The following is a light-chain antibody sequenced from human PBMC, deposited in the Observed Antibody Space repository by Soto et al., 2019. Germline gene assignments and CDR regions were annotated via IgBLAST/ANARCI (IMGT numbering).Light chain of an antibody. J-gene: IGKJ4*01. CDR2: STS. CDR3: QQYNTWPLT. Sequence: ETVMTQSPVTLSASPGERATLSCWASQSVYSNLAWYQQKPGQAPRLLIYSTSTRATGIPARFSGSGSGTEFTLTISSLQSEDFVVYYCQQYNTWPLTFGGGTKVEIK. CDR1: QSVYSN. V-gene: IGKV3-15*01.